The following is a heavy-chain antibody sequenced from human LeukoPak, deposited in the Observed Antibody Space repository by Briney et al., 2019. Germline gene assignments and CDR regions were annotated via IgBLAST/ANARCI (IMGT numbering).Heavy chain of an antibody. Sequence: GGSLRLSCAASGFTFYAYWMHWVRQAPGKGLMSVSRISSNGGTITYADSVKGRFTISRDSAKTTLFLQMNGLRAEDTAVYYCARGRLSSSGWLTAYWGQGTLVSVSS. J-gene: IGHJ4*02. CDR1: GFTFYAYW. CDR2: ISSNGGTI. D-gene: IGHD6-25*01. CDR3: ARGRLSSSGWLTAY. V-gene: IGHV3-74*01.